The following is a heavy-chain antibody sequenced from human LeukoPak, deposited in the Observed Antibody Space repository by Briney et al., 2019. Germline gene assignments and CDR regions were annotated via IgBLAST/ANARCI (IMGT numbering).Heavy chain of an antibody. Sequence: SETLSLTCTVSGGSISSYYWSWIRQPPGKGLEWIGYIYYSGSTNYNPSLKSRVTISVDTSKNQFSLKLSSVTAADTAVYYCAREFSGSYFIPWFDPWGQGTLVTVSS. J-gene: IGHJ5*02. D-gene: IGHD1-26*01. CDR2: IYYSGST. CDR3: AREFSGSYFIPWFDP. CDR1: GGSISSYY. V-gene: IGHV4-59*12.